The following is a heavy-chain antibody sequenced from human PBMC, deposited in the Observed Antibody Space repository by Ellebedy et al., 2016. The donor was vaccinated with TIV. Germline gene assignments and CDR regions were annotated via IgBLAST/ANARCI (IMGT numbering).Heavy chain of an antibody. D-gene: IGHD3-22*01. Sequence: GGSLRLXCAASGFTFSSYWMHWVRQAPGKGLVWVSRINSDGSSTSYADSVKGRFTISRDNAKNTLYLQMNSLRAEDTAVYYCAREGYDSSGYSGWFDPWGQGTLVTVSS. CDR3: AREGYDSSGYSGWFDP. V-gene: IGHV3-74*01. J-gene: IGHJ5*02. CDR2: INSDGSST. CDR1: GFTFSSYW.